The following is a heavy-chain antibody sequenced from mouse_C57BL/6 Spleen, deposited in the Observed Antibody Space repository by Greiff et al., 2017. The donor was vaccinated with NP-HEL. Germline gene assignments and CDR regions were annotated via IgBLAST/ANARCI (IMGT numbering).Heavy chain of an antibody. J-gene: IGHJ4*01. CDR3: ARRGYYYGSSLDAMDY. V-gene: IGHV1-53*01. CDR1: GYAFSSSW. CDR2: INPSNGGT. Sequence: QVQLQQSGPELVKPGASVKISCKASGYAFSSSWMNWVKQRPGQGLEWIGNINPSNGGTNYNEKFKSKATLTVDKSSSTAYMQLSSLTSEDSAVYYCARRGYYYGSSLDAMDYWGQGTSVTVSS. D-gene: IGHD1-1*01.